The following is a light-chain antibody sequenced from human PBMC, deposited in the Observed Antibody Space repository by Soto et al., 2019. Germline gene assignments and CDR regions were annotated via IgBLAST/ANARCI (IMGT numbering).Light chain of an antibody. CDR2: GAS. V-gene: IGKV3-20*01. CDR1: QSVSSNY. Sequence: EIVLTQSPGTLSLSPGERATLSCRASQSVSSNYLACYQQKPGQAPRLLIYGASSRATGIPDRFSGSGSGKDFTLTISRQEPEDFAVYYCQQYGSSPPYTFGQGTKLEIK. CDR3: QQYGSSPPYT. J-gene: IGKJ2*01.